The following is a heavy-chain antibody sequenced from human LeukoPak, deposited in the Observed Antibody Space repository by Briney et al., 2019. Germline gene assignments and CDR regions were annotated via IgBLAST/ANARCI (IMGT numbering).Heavy chain of an antibody. V-gene: IGHV3-30*03. Sequence: PGGSLRLSCAASGFTFSSYGMHWVRQAPGKGLEWVAVISYDGSNKYYADSVKGLFTISRDNSKNTLYLQNNSLRAEDTAVYYCARYSRGLSIFYYGGRGTLVTVSA. J-gene: IGHJ4*01. CDR3: ARYSRGLSIFYY. CDR2: ISYDGSNK. D-gene: IGHD6-19*01. CDR1: GFTFSSYG.